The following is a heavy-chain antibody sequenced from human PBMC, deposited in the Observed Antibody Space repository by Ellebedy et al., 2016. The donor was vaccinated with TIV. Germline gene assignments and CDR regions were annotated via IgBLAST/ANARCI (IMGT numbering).Heavy chain of an antibody. CDR2: ISGYTGNT. V-gene: IGHV1-18*01. CDR1: GYTLTTYG. CDR3: ARYAGSYADY. Sequence: ASVKVSCKASGYTLTTYGIGWVRQAPGQGLEWMGRISGYTGNTNYARKFMGRVLMTTDTSTNTAYMELRTLTTDDTAMFYCARYAGSYADYWGQGTLVTVSS. J-gene: IGHJ4*02. D-gene: IGHD1-26*01.